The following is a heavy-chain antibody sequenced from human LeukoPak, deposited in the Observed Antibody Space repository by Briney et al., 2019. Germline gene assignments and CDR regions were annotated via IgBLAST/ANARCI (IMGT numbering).Heavy chain of an antibody. CDR1: GGTFSSYA. Sequence: ASVKVSCKASGGTFSSYAISWVRQAPGQGLEWMGRIIPIFGIANYAQKFQGRVTITADKSTSTAYTELSSLRSEDTAVYYCARAGAYCGGDCYQYYFDYWGQGTLVTVSS. CDR2: IIPIFGIA. CDR3: ARAGAYCGGDCYQYYFDY. D-gene: IGHD2-21*02. V-gene: IGHV1-69*04. J-gene: IGHJ4*02.